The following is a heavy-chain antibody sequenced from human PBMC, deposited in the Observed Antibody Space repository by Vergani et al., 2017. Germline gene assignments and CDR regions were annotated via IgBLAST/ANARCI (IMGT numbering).Heavy chain of an antibody. D-gene: IGHD2-21*02. Sequence: QVQLVESAGGVVQPGGSLRLSCAASGFTFSNFRMHWIRQAPGKGLEWLAYIGKDGSNTRYRDAVKGRFTVSRDNSKDILYLQMDSLRSEDTALYYCAKYVRDSTDGLPDSWGAGTLVIVAS. CDR2: IGKDGSNT. CDR3: AKYVRDSTDGLPDS. J-gene: IGHJ4*02. V-gene: IGHV3-30*02. CDR1: GFTFSNFR.